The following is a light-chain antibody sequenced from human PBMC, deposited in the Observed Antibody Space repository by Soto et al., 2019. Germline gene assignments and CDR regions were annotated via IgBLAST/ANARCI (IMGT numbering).Light chain of an antibody. V-gene: IGKV3-11*01. CDR2: DAS. Sequence: EIVLTQSPATLSLSPGERATLSCRASQSVSNYLAWYQQKPGQAPRLLIYDASNRATGIPARFSGSGSGTDSTLTISSLEPEDFAVYYCLQRSNWWTFGQGTKVEIK. J-gene: IGKJ1*01. CDR1: QSVSNY. CDR3: LQRSNWWT.